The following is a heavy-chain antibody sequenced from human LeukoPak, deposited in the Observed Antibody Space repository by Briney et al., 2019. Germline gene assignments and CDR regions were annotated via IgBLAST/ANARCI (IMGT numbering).Heavy chain of an antibody. J-gene: IGHJ4*02. CDR3: ARESSSAFDY. V-gene: IGHV3-9*03. CDR1: GFTFDDYA. CDR2: ISWNSGSI. Sequence: PGGSLRLSCAASGFTFDDYAMHWVRQAPGKGLEWVSGISWNSGSIGYADSVKGRFTISRDNAKNSLYLQMNSLRAEDMALYYCARESSSAFDYWGQGTLVTVSS. D-gene: IGHD6-6*01.